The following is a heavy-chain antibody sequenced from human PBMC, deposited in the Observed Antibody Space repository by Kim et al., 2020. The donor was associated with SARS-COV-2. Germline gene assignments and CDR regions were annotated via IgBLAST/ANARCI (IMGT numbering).Heavy chain of an antibody. V-gene: IGHV4-34*01. Sequence: TNYSPTLKSRVTISVDTSKIQFSLKLSSVTAADTAVYYCARVRTARVFDYGGQGTLVTVSS. CDR2: T. D-gene: IGHD5-18*01. J-gene: IGHJ4*02. CDR3: ARVRTARVFDY.